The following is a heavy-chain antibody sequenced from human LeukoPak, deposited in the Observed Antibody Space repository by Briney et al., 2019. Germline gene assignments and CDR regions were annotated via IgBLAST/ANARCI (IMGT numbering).Heavy chain of an antibody. V-gene: IGHV3-64*01. CDR3: ARDGVMTTVSPPDY. Sequence: PGGSLRLSCAASGFTFSSYAMHWVRQAPGKGLEYVSAISSNGGSTYYANSVKGRFTISRDNSKNTLYLQMGSLRAEDMAVYYCARDGVMTTVSPPDYWGQGTLVTVSS. CDR2: ISSNGGST. D-gene: IGHD4-17*01. J-gene: IGHJ4*02. CDR1: GFTFSSYA.